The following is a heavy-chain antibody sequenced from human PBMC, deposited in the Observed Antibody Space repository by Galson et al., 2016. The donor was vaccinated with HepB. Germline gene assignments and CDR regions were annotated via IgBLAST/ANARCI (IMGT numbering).Heavy chain of an antibody. CDR1: GFTFNDYA. CDR3: ARALVDRSGFSGFDI. D-gene: IGHD3-22*01. CDR2: ISYDGTLD. J-gene: IGHJ3*02. Sequence: SLRLSCAASGFTFNDYAMHWVRQAPGKGLEWVAVISYDGTLDYYADSVQGRFTISRDKSNNTLYLQMNSLRAEDTAVYYCARALVDRSGFSGFDIWGQGTMVTVSS. V-gene: IGHV3-30-3*01.